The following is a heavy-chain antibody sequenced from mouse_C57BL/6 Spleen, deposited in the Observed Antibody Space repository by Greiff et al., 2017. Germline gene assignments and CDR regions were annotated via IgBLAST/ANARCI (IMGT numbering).Heavy chain of an antibody. J-gene: IGHJ1*03. CDR1: GYTFTSYW. CDR3: ARWDYYGSSPGWYFDV. V-gene: IGHV1-55*01. D-gene: IGHD1-1*01. CDR2: IYPGSGST. Sequence: QVQLQQPGAELVKPGASVKMSCKASGYTFTSYWITWVKQRPGQGLEWIGDIYPGSGSTNYNEKFKSKATLTVDTSSSTAYMQLSSLTSEDSAVYYCARWDYYGSSPGWYFDVWGTGTTVTVSS.